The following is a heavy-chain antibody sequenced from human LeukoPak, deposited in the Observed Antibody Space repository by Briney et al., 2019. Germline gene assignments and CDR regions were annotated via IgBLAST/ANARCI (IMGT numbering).Heavy chain of an antibody. Sequence: ASVKVSCKASGYTFTGFYIHWVRQAPGQGLEWMGWINPNSGGTNYAQQFQGRVTMTRDTSISTAYMELSSLRSDDTAVFYCARGGVSASPNPYYFDYWGQGTLVTVSP. CDR3: ARGGVSASPNPYYFDY. V-gene: IGHV1-2*02. CDR2: INPNSGGT. D-gene: IGHD2-2*01. J-gene: IGHJ4*02. CDR1: GYTFTGFY.